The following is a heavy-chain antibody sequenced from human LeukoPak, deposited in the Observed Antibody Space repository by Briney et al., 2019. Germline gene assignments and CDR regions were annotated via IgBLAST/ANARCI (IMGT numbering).Heavy chain of an antibody. D-gene: IGHD6-6*01. Sequence: GGSLRLSCSASGFTFKSYAMHWVRQAPGKGLEYVSSINTNGANTYYADSVKGRFTISRDNSRNTVYVQMNSLTPEDTAVYYCVKGLDYSSSQVDSWGQGNLVPVSS. CDR2: INTNGANT. CDR3: VKGLDYSSSQVDS. J-gene: IGHJ4*02. V-gene: IGHV3-64*05. CDR1: GFTFKSYA.